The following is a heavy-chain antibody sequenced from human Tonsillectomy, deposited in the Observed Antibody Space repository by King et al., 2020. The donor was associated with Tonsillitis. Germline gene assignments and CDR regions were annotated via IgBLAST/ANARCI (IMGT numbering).Heavy chain of an antibody. D-gene: IGHD3-22*01. Sequence: VQLVESGGGLVQPGGSLRLSCEASGYTFSGHDMNWVRQAPGKGLEWVAYISSNAGNTFYAQYVKGRFTISRDSPRNSMYLQMSSLRDEDTAVYYCVREPRDSSGFFSDYWGQGTLVTVPS. CDR1: GYTFSGHD. J-gene: IGHJ4*02. V-gene: IGHV3-48*02. CDR3: VREPRDSSGFFSDY. CDR2: ISSNAGNT.